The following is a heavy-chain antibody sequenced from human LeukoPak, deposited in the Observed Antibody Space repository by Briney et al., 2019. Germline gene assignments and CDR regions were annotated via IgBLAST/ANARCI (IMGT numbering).Heavy chain of an antibody. V-gene: IGHV1-2*02. Sequence: ASVKVSCTASGYTFTGYYLHWVRQAPGQGLEWMGWITPNSGATTYAQTLQGRVTMTRDTSISTVYMELNSLRSDDTAVYYCARGSETGGWYLNLGYWGQGTLVTVSS. CDR3: ARGSETGGWYLNLGY. CDR1: GYTFTGYY. D-gene: IGHD6-19*01. J-gene: IGHJ4*02. CDR2: ITPNSGAT.